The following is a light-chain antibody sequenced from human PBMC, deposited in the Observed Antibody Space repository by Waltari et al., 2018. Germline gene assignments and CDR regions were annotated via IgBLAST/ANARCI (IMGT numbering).Light chain of an antibody. Sequence: EIVLTQSPATLSLSPGERATLSCRASQSVSSYLAWYQQKPGQAPRLLIYDASDRATGIPARFSGSGSGTDFTLTISSLEPEDFAVYYCQQRSNWPLLTVGGGTKVEIK. CDR3: QQRSNWPLLT. V-gene: IGKV3-11*01. CDR2: DAS. J-gene: IGKJ4*01. CDR1: QSVSSY.